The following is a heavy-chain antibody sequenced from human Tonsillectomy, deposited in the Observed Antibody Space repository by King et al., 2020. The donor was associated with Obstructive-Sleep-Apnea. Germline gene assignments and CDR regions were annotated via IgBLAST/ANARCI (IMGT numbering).Heavy chain of an antibody. V-gene: IGHV3-21*01. CDR3: ARDPYSSSINWFDP. J-gene: IGHJ5*02. CDR2: ISSSNIYI. CDR1: GFTFSSYS. Sequence: VQLVESGGGLVKPGGSLRLSCAASGFTFSSYSMNWVRQAPGKGLEWVSSISSSNIYIYYADSVKGRFTISRDNAKNSLYLQMNSLRAEDTAVYYCARDPYSSSINWFDPWGQGTLVTVSS. D-gene: IGHD6-13*01.